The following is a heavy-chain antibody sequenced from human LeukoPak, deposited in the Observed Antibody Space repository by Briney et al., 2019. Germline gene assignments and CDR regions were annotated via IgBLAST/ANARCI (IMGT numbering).Heavy chain of an antibody. D-gene: IGHD2-2*02. V-gene: IGHV4-39*01. J-gene: IGHJ4*02. Sequence: KPSETLSLTCTVSGGSISSSSYYWGWIRQPPGKGLEWLGSIYYSGSTYYNPSLKSRVTISVDTSKNQFSLKLSSVTAADTAVYYCARHMRGRYCSSTSCYTIPPLDYWGQGTLVTVSS. CDR1: GGSISSSSYY. CDR3: ARHMRGRYCSSTSCYTIPPLDY. CDR2: IYYSGST.